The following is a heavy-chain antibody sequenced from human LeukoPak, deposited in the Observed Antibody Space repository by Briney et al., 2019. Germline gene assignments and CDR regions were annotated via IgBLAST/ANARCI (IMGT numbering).Heavy chain of an antibody. Sequence: QTGGSLRLSCAASGFTFSSYGMSWVRQAPGKGLEWVSAISGSGGSTYYADSVKGRFTISRDNAKNSLSLQMNSLRAEDTAVYYCARVRLQLIDAFDLWGQGTMVTVSS. CDR1: GFTFSSYG. D-gene: IGHD5-24*01. J-gene: IGHJ3*01. V-gene: IGHV3-23*01. CDR2: ISGSGGST. CDR3: ARVRLQLIDAFDL.